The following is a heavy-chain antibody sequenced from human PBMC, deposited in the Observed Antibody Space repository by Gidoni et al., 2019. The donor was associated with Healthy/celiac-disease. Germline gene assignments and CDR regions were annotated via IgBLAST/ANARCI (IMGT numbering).Heavy chain of an antibody. CDR2: IYYSGGT. J-gene: IGHJ2*01. Sequence: QVQLQESGPGLVKPSQTLTPTCTVSGVPLSSGGYYWSWIRQHPGKGLEWIGYIYYSGGTYYNPSLKSRVTISVDTSKNQFSLKLSSVTAADTAVYYCARVGYYDSPVRYFDLWGRGTLVTVSS. CDR3: ARVGYYDSPVRYFDL. V-gene: IGHV4-31*03. CDR1: GVPLSSGGYY. D-gene: IGHD3-22*01.